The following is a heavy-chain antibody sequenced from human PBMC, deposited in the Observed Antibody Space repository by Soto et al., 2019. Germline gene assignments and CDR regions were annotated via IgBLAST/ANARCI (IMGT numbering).Heavy chain of an antibody. V-gene: IGHV1-69*02. CDR3: ALGSWSGETFDI. CDR2: IIPMLAIT. D-gene: IGHD6-13*01. Sequence: QVQLVQSGAEVKKPGSSVKVSCKASGGTFNVYTIIWVRQAPGQGLEWMGRIIPMLAITNYAQRFQGRVTLTAHTSTTTAYMELSSLTSEDTAVYYCALGSWSGETFDIWGQGTLVTVSS. CDR1: GGTFNVYT. J-gene: IGHJ3*02.